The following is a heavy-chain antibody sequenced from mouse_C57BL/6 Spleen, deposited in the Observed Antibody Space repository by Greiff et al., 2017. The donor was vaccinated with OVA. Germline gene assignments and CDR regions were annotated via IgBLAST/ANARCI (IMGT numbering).Heavy chain of an antibody. Sequence: EVQLQQSGPELVKPGASVKISCKASGYTFTDYYMNWVKQSHGKSLEWIGDINPNNGGTSYNQKFKGKATLTVDKSSSTAYMELRSLTSEDSAVYYCASLYDPPFDYWGQGTTLTVSS. CDR1: GYTFTDYY. V-gene: IGHV1-26*01. J-gene: IGHJ2*01. CDR3: ASLYDPPFDY. D-gene: IGHD2-3*01. CDR2: INPNNGGT.